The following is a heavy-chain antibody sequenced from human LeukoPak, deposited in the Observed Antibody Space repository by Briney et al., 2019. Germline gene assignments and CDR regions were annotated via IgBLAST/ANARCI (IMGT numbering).Heavy chain of an antibody. CDR3: ARDHRLSYYDSNNYRHPGYYFDY. CDR1: GYTFIGYY. Sequence: ASVKASCKASGYTFIGYYIHWVRQAPGQGLEWMGIVNPSGGSTRYAQKFQGRVIMTRDMSTSTVYMELSSLRSEDTAMYYCARDHRLSYYDSNNYRHPGYYFDYWGQGTLVTVSS. D-gene: IGHD3-22*01. V-gene: IGHV1-46*01. CDR2: VNPSGGST. J-gene: IGHJ4*02.